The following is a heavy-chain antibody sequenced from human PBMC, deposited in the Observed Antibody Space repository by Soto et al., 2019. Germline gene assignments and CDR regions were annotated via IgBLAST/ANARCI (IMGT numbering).Heavy chain of an antibody. D-gene: IGHD3-22*01. V-gene: IGHV3-33*01. J-gene: IGHJ3*02. CDR2: IWYDGGKK. CDR1: GFTFSNYG. CDR3: ARRPSYYDSSGYSLNDAFDI. Sequence: GGSLRLSCAASGFTFSNYGMHWVRQPPGKGLEWVAIIWYDGGKKYYADSVKGRFTISGDNSKNTLYLEMNSLRGEDTAVYYCARRPSYYDSSGYSLNDAFDIWGQGTMVTVSS.